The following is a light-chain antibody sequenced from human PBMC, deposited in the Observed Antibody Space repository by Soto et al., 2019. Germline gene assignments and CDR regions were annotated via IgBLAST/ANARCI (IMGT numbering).Light chain of an antibody. V-gene: IGLV2-14*01. CDR2: EVS. Sequence: SVLTQPASVSGSPGQSITISCTGTSSDVGGYNYVSWYQQHPGKAPKLMIYEVSNRPSGASNRFSGSKSGNTASLTISGLQAEDEADYYCSSYTSSSTPLFGGGTK. CDR1: SSDVGGYNY. CDR3: SSYTSSSTPL. J-gene: IGLJ2*01.